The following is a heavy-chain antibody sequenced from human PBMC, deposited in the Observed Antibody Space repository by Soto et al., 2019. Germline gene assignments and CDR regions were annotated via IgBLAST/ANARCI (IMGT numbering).Heavy chain of an antibody. D-gene: IGHD4-17*01. CDR1: GFTFSSYG. CDR3: AKEHGDYYYYYYGMDV. CDR2: ISYDGSNK. V-gene: IGHV3-30*18. J-gene: IGHJ6*02. Sequence: QVQLVESGGGVVQPGRSLRLSCAASGFTFSSYGMHWVRQAPGKGLEWVAVISYDGSNKYYADSVKGRFTISRDNSKNTLYLQMNSLRAEDTAVYYCAKEHGDYYYYYYGMDVWGQGTTVTVSS.